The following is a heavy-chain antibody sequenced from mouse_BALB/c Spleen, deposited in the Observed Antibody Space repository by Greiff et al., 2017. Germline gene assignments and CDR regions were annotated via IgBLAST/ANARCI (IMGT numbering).Heavy chain of an antibody. D-gene: IGHD1-1*01. CDR1: GYSITSDYA. J-gene: IGHJ2*01. CDR3: ARSGGSSYDY. V-gene: IGHV3-2*02. Sequence: EVKLVESGPGLVKPSQSLSLTCTVTGYSITSDYAWNWIRQFPGNKLEWMGYISYSGSTSYNPSLKSRISITRDTSKNQFFLQLNSVTTEDTATYYCARSGGSSYDYWGQGTTLTVSS. CDR2: ISYSGST.